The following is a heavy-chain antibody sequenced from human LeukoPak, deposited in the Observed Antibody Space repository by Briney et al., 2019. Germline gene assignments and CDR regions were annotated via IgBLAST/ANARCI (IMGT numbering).Heavy chain of an antibody. V-gene: IGHV3-23*01. D-gene: IGHD3-22*01. J-gene: IGHJ4*02. CDR1: GFTFSSYA. CDR3: AKLGGGYYDGSGY. Sequence: GGSLRLSCAASGFTFSSYAMSWVRQAPGKGLEWVSAISGSGGSTYCADSVKGRFTISRDNSRNTLYLQMNSLRAEDTAVYYCAKLGGGYYDGSGYWGQGTLVTVSS. CDR2: ISGSGGST.